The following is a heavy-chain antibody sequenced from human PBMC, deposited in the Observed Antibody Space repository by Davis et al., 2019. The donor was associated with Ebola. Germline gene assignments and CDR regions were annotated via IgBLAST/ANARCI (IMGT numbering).Heavy chain of an antibody. J-gene: IGHJ6*04. V-gene: IGHV1-2*02. CDR2: ISAYNGNT. CDR1: GGTFSSYT. CDR3: ATLWFGELLGMDV. D-gene: IGHD3-10*01. Sequence: ASVKVSCKASGGTFSSYTISWVRQAPGQGLEWMGWISAYNGNTNYAQKFQGRVTMTRDTSISTAYMELSRLRSDDTAVYYCATLWFGELLGMDVWGKGTTVTVSS.